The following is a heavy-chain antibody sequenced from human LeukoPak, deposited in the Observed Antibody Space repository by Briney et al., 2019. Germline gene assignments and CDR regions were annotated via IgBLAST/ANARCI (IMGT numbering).Heavy chain of an antibody. CDR1: GFTFSSYS. D-gene: IGHD3-22*01. V-gene: IGHV3-21*01. CDR3: ARSRYYYDSSDAFDI. J-gene: IGHJ3*02. CDR2: ISSSSSYI. Sequence: PGGSLRLSCAASGFTFSSYSMNWVRQAPGKGLEWVSSISSSSSYIYYADSVKGRFTISRDNAKNSLYLQMNSLRAEDTAVYYCARSRYYYDSSDAFDIWGQGTMVTVSS.